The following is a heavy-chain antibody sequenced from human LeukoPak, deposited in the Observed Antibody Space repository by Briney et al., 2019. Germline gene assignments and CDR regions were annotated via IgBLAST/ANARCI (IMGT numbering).Heavy chain of an antibody. Sequence: ASVKVSCESSGYTFNSYGITWVRQAPGQGLEWMGWINPNSGGTNYAQKFQGRVTMTRDTSISTAYMELSRLRSDDTAVYYCARGPSDYCSGGSCYSGYYYYYMDVWGKGTTVTVSS. CDR1: GYTFNSYG. J-gene: IGHJ6*03. V-gene: IGHV1-2*02. CDR3: ARGPSDYCSGGSCYSGYYYYYMDV. D-gene: IGHD2-15*01. CDR2: INPNSGGT.